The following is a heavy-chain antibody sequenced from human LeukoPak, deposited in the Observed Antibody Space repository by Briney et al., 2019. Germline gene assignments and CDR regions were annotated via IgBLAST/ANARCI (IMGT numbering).Heavy chain of an antibody. D-gene: IGHD3-10*01. CDR3: TRIGYGYGYGSGFDY. J-gene: IGHJ4*02. V-gene: IGHV3-30-3*01. CDR2: ISHDGSNK. CDR1: GLSFGDYS. Sequence: PGGSLRLSCAASGLSFGDYSMHWVRQAPGKGLDWVAVISHDGSNKHYADSVKGRFTISRDNSEKTLYLQMNSLRTEDTALYYCTRIGYGYGYGSGFDYWSQGTLVTVSS.